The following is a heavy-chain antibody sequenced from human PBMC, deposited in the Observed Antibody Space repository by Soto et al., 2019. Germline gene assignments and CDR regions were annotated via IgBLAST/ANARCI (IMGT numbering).Heavy chain of an antibody. Sequence: GASVKVSCKASGYTFTSYYMHWVRQAPGQGLEWMGIINPSGGSTSYAQKFQGRVTMTRDTSTSTVYMELSSLRSEDTAVYYCASSPWTTVTTGYWGQGTLVTVSS. CDR1: GYTFTSYY. CDR2: INPSGGST. V-gene: IGHV1-46*03. CDR3: ASSPWTTVTTGY. J-gene: IGHJ4*02. D-gene: IGHD4-17*01.